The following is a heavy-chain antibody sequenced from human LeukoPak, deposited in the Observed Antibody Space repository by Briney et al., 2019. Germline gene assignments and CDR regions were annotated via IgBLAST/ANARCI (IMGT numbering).Heavy chain of an antibody. CDR2: IWYDETNK. J-gene: IGHJ3*02. CDR3: ARDGLGYCSGGTCYYDAFDI. CDR1: GFTFSSYG. D-gene: IGHD2-15*01. Sequence: GGSLRLSCAASGFTFSSYGMHWVRQAPGKGLEWVAVIWYDETNKYYADSVKGRFTISRDNSKNTLYLQMNSLRAEDTAVYYCARDGLGYCSGGTCYYDAFDIWGRGTMVTVSS. V-gene: IGHV3-33*01.